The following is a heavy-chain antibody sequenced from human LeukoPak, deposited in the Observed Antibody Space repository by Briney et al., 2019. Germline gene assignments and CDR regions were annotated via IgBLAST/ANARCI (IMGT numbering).Heavy chain of an antibody. D-gene: IGHD3-10*01. J-gene: IGHJ6*02. CDR3: AKPPYGVYYYGMDV. Sequence: GGSLRLSCAASGFTFSSYSMNWVRQAPGKGLEWVSYISSSSSTIYYADSVKGRFTISRDNAKNSLYLQMNSLRAEDTAVYYCAKPPYGVYYYGMDVWGQGTTVTVSS. CDR1: GFTFSSYS. V-gene: IGHV3-48*01. CDR2: ISSSSSTI.